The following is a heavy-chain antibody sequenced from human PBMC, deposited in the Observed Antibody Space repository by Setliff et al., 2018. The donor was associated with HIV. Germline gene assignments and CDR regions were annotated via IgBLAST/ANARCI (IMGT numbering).Heavy chain of an antibody. J-gene: IGHJ4*02. V-gene: IGHV1-18*01. D-gene: IGHD1-26*01. Sequence: VKVSCKASGYIFTSYGISWLRQAPGQGLERMGWISAYSGDTDYAQEVLGRITMTTDTSTKTAYMELRGLRSADTAVYFCARDYRGELHFWGQGTLVTVSS. CDR1: GYIFTSYG. CDR2: ISAYSGDT. CDR3: ARDYRGELHF.